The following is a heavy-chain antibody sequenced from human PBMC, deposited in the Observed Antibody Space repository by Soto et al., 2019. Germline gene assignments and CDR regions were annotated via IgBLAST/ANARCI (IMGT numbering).Heavy chain of an antibody. CDR2: IYYSGST. CDR1: GGSISSGGYY. CDR3: ARDRSATVTNYGMDV. V-gene: IGHV4-31*03. J-gene: IGHJ6*02. D-gene: IGHD4-17*01. Sequence: SETLSLTCTVSGGSISSGGYYWSWIRQHPGKGLEWIGYIYYSGSTYYNPSLKSRVTISVDTSKNQFSLKLSSVTAADTAVYYCARDRSATVTNYGMDVWGQGTTVTVSS.